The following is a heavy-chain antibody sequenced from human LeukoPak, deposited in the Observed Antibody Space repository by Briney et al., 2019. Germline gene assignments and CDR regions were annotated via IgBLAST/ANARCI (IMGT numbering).Heavy chain of an antibody. CDR2: IKQDGSEK. J-gene: IGHJ4*02. V-gene: IGHV3-7*01. Sequence: GSLRLSFAAPGFTFSSYWMSWVRQAPGKGLEWVAHIKQDGSEKYYVDSVKGRFTISRDNAKNSLYLQMNSLRAEDTAVYYCARGDELRYFDWLSNFDYWGQGTLVTVSS. CDR1: GFTFSSYW. D-gene: IGHD3-9*01. CDR3: ARGDELRYFDWLSNFDY.